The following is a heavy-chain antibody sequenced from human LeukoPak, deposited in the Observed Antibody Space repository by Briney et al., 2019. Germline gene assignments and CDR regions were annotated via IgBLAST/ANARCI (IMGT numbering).Heavy chain of an antibody. J-gene: IGHJ4*02. V-gene: IGHV1-69*01. Sequence: SVTVSCTASGGTFSSYAISWVRQAPGQGLEWMGGIIPIFGTANYAQKFQGRVTITADESTSTAYMELSSLRSDDTAVYYCASWAHYYYDSSGYLNWGQGTLVAVSS. CDR3: ASWAHYYYDSSGYLN. CDR2: IIPIFGTA. CDR1: GGTFSSYA. D-gene: IGHD3-22*01.